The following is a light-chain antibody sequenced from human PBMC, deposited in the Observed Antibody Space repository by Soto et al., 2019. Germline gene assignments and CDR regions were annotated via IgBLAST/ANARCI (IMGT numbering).Light chain of an antibody. CDR1: QSVSSN. CDR2: GAS. V-gene: IGKV3-15*01. Sequence: EIVMTQSPATLSVSPGEKATLSCRASQSVSSNLAWYQQKPGQAPRLLIYGASTRATGIPARFSGSGSGTEFTLIISSLQSEGFAVYYCQQYNNWPPYTFGQGTKLEIK. J-gene: IGKJ2*01. CDR3: QQYNNWPPYT.